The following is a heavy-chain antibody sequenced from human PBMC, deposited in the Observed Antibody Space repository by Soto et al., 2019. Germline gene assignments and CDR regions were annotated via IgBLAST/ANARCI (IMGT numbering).Heavy chain of an antibody. D-gene: IGHD3-10*01. CDR3: ARTLNQLWFGELLYYYFDY. J-gene: IGHJ4*02. Sequence: SGTLSLTCTVSGGSISSGGYYWSWIRQHPGKGLEWIGYIYYSGSTYYNPSLKSRVTISVDTSKNQFSLKLSSVTAADTAVYYCARTLNQLWFGELLYYYFDYWGQGTLVTVSS. CDR2: IYYSGST. CDR1: GGSISSGGYY. V-gene: IGHV4-31*03.